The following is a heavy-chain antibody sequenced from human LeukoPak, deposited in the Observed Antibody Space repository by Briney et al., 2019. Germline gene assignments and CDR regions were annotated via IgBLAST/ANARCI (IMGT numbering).Heavy chain of an antibody. CDR1: GGSISSSDYY. J-gene: IGHJ5*02. CDR2: IYYTGST. V-gene: IGHV4-39*01. Sequence: PSETLSLTCTVSGGSISSSDYYWGWIRQPPEKGLEWIGHIYYTGSTFYKSSLKSRVTISVDTSKNQFSLELSSVTAADTAVYYCARLYCGSTNCYSSLMDWFDPWGQGTLVTVSS. CDR3: ARLYCGSTNCYSSLMDWFDP. D-gene: IGHD2-2*02.